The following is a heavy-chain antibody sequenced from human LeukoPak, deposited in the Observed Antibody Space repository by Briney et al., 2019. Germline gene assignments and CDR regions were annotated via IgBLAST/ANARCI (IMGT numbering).Heavy chain of an antibody. V-gene: IGHV3-7*03. D-gene: IGHD3/OR15-3a*01. J-gene: IGHJ4*02. CDR2: IKQDGSEK. Sequence: GGSLRLTCAASGFTFGDTWMNWVRQVPGQGLEWVANIKQDGSEKFYVASVKGRFTISRDNGKSSLYLQMNSLRAEDTALYYCATSYDMGWLIGYWGQGTLVTVSS. CDR3: ATSYDMGWLIGY. CDR1: GFTFGDTW.